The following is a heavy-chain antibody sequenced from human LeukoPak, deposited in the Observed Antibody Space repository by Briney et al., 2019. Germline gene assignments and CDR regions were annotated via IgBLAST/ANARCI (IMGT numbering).Heavy chain of an antibody. J-gene: IGHJ6*03. Sequence: SVKVSCKASGGTFSSYTISWVRQAPGQGLEWMGRIIPIFGTANYAQKFQGRVTITTDESTSTAYMELSSLRSEDTAVYYCARGIRFDFWSGYSSYYYYMDVWGKGTTVTVSS. D-gene: IGHD3-3*01. CDR3: ARGIRFDFWSGYSSYYYYMDV. CDR2: IIPIFGTA. V-gene: IGHV1-69*05. CDR1: GGTFSSYT.